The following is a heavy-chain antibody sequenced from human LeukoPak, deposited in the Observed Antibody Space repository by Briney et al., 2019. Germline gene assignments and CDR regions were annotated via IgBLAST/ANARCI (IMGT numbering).Heavy chain of an antibody. Sequence: GASVKVSCKVSGYTLTELSMHWVRQAPGQGLEWMGGFDPEDGETIYAQKFQGRVTMTEDTSTDTAYMELSSLRSEDTAGYYCATERVTTERTSGWFDPWRQGTLVTVSS. CDR3: ATERVTTERTSGWFDP. CDR2: FDPEDGET. J-gene: IGHJ5*02. CDR1: GYTLTELS. D-gene: IGHD4-17*01. V-gene: IGHV1-24*01.